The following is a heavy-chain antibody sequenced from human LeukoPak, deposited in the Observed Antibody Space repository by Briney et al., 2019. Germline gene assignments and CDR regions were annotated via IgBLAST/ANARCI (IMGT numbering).Heavy chain of an antibody. D-gene: IGHD3-10*01. CDR3: AKDLRYYYGSGSYYPSPMDV. Sequence: AGGSLRLSCAASGFTFSNYGMHWVRQAPGKGLEWVAVISYDGSNKYYADSVKGRFTISRDNSKNTLYLQMNSLRAEDTAVYYCAKDLRYYYGSGSYYPSPMDVWGQGTTVTVSS. J-gene: IGHJ6*02. V-gene: IGHV3-30*18. CDR1: GFTFSNYG. CDR2: ISYDGSNK.